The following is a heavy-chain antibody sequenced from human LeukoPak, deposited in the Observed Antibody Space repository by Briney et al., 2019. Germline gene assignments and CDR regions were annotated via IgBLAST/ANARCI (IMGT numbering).Heavy chain of an antibody. CDR2: ITSDGSDK. CDR1: GYTFSPHA. CDR3: ARALAYCGGDCYFGGGD. V-gene: IGHV3-30-3*01. Sequence: GRSLRLSCAASGYTFSPHAMHWVRQAPGKGLKWVAVITSDGSDKYYADSVQGRFTISRDNAKNSLYLQMNSLRAEDTAVYYCARALAYCGGDCYFGGGDWGQGTLVTVSS. J-gene: IGHJ4*02. D-gene: IGHD2-21*02.